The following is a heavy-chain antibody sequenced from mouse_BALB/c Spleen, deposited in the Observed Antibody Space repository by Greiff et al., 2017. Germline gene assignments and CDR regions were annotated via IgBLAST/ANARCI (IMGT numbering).Heavy chain of an antibody. CDR2: IFPGTGTT. Sequence: QVQLQQSGAELVKPGASVKLSCKTSGYTFTSYWIQWVKQRPGQGLGWIGEIFPGTGTTYYNEKFKGKATLTIDTSSSTAYMQLSSLTSEDSAVYFCARSDYYGSSHFDFWGQGTTLPVSS. CDR3: ARSDYYGSSHFDF. V-gene: IGHV1S132*01. CDR1: GYTFTSYW. D-gene: IGHD1-1*01. J-gene: IGHJ2*01.